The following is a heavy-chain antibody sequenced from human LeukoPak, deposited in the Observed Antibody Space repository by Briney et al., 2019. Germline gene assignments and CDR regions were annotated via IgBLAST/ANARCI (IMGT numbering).Heavy chain of an antibody. CDR3: ARMGVSYYYDSSTYYPVAFDV. J-gene: IGHJ3*01. Sequence: SETLSLTCSVSGYSLNGGYYWGWVRQSPGKGPEWIGTIFHSGSLFYNPSFKSRVTLSIDTSRDQFSLRLTSVTAADTAIYYCARMGVSYYYDSSTYYPVAFDVWGQGTKVTVSS. V-gene: IGHV4-38-2*01. CDR1: GYSLNGGYY. D-gene: IGHD3-22*01. CDR2: IFHSGSL.